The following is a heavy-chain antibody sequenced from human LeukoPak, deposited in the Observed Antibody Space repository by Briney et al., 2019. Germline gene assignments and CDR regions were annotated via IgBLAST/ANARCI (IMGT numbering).Heavy chain of an antibody. CDR2: INPNSGGT. CDR1: GCTFTGYY. Sequence: ASVKVSCKASGCTFTGYYMHWVRQAPGQGPEWMGWINPNSGGTNYAQKFQGRVTMTRDTSISTAYMELSRLRSDDTAVYYCARLYYYDSSLTSLSLWGQGTLVTVSS. V-gene: IGHV1-2*02. CDR3: ARLYYYDSSLTSLSL. D-gene: IGHD3-22*01. J-gene: IGHJ4*02.